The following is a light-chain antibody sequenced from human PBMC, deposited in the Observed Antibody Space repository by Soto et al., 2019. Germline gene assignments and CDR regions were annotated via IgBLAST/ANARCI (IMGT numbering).Light chain of an antibody. CDR1: QSVSHNS. CDR2: GAS. V-gene: IGKV3-20*01. Sequence: EIVLTQSPGTLSVSPGERATLSCRASQSVSHNSLAWYLQKPGQAPRLLIYGASNRATGIADWFGGSGSGADFALTISRLEPEDLAVYFCQHHGGSITSAERTRLDIK. J-gene: IGKJ5*01. CDR3: QHHGGSIT.